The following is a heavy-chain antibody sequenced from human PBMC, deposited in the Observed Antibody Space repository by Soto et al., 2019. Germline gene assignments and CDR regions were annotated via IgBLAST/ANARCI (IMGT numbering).Heavy chain of an antibody. CDR3: ARDFMVRGTSSMDV. CDR1: GGSISGYD. J-gene: IGHJ6*02. V-gene: IGHV4-59*01. D-gene: IGHD3-10*01. Sequence: SETLSLTCTVSGGSISGYDWSWIRQPPGKGLEWIGYIYYSGGTNYNPSLKSRVTISVDTSKNQFSLKLNSVTAADTAVYYCARDFMVRGTSSMDVWGQGTTVTVSS. CDR2: IYYSGGT.